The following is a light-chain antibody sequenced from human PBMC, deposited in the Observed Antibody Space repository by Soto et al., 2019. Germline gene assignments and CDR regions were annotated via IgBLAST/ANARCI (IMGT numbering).Light chain of an antibody. CDR1: SSDVGTYNL. V-gene: IGLV2-14*02. Sequence: QSALTQPASVSGSPGQSITISCTGTSSDVGTYNLVSWYQQHPGKAPKLMIFDVNSRPSGISNRFSGSKSGNTAYLTISGLQAEDEADYFCASYSTGDTLYVFGSGTKVTVL. J-gene: IGLJ6*01. CDR3: ASYSTGDTLYV. CDR2: DVN.